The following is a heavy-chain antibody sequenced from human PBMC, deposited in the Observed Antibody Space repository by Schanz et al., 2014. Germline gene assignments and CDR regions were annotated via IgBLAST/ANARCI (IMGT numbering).Heavy chain of an antibody. CDR2: INPIGGST. V-gene: IGHV1-2*02. J-gene: IGHJ4*02. CDR3: ARGSPENMIRGELDY. Sequence: QVHLVQSGAEVKKPGSSVKVSCKASGYTFTGYYMHWVRQAPGQGLEWMGWINPIGGSTTYAQKFRGAVTLTTDTSTDTAYLELTSLRSEDTAVYYCARGSPENMIRGELDYWGQGSLVTVSS. CDR1: GYTFTGYY. D-gene: IGHD3-10*01.